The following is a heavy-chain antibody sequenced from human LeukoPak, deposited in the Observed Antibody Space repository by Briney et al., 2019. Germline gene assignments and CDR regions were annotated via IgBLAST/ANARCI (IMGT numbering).Heavy chain of an antibody. CDR2: IYYSGST. V-gene: IGHV4-59*01. D-gene: IGHD3-22*01. CDR1: GGSISSYY. CDR3: ARERAAYYYDSSGIT. Sequence: SETLSLTCTVSGGSISSYYWSWIRQPPGKGLEWIGYIYYSGSTNYNLSLKSRVTISVDTSKNQFSLKLSSVTAADTAVYYCARERAAYYYDSSGITWGQGTLVTVSS. J-gene: IGHJ5*02.